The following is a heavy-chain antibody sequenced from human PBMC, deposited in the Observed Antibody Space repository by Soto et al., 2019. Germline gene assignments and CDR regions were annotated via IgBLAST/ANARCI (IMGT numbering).Heavy chain of an antibody. J-gene: IGHJ4*02. CDR2: ISYDGSNK. CDR3: AKGLHSLFTGPLDY. D-gene: IGHD4-4*01. CDR1: GFPFSSYG. Sequence: GGSLSLSCAASGFPFSSYGMHWVRQAPGKGLEWVAVISYDGSNKYYADSVKGRFTISRDNSKNTLYLQMNSLRAEDTAVYYCAKGLHSLFTGPLDYWGQGTLVTVSS. V-gene: IGHV3-30*18.